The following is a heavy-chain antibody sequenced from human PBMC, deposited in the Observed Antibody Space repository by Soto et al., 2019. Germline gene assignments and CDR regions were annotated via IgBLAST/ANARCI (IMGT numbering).Heavy chain of an antibody. V-gene: IGHV3-30*04. CDR2: ISRDGSIK. J-gene: IGHJ4*02. Sequence: QVKLMESGGGVVQPGKSLRVSCVVSGFTFRGHSIHWVRQAPGKGLEWVAAISRDGSIKYYLDSVKGRFTVSRDNSKNAVYLEMNSLRDEDTALYHCARSRNGGVADSFDYWGQGTLVTVSA. CDR1: GFTFRGHS. D-gene: IGHD2-8*01. CDR3: ARSRNGGVADSFDY.